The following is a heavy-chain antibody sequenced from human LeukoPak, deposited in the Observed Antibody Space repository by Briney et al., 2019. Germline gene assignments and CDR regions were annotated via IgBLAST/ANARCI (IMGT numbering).Heavy chain of an antibody. CDR1: GFTFSSYA. CDR2: ISYDGSNK. Sequence: GRSLRLSCAASGFTFSSYAMHWVRQAPGKGLEWVAVISYDGSNKYYADSVKGRFTISRDNSENTLYLQMNSLRAEDTAVYYCARGPTADYDFWSGFQHWGQGTLVTVSS. J-gene: IGHJ1*01. D-gene: IGHD3-3*01. V-gene: IGHV3-30*01. CDR3: ARGPTADYDFWSGFQH.